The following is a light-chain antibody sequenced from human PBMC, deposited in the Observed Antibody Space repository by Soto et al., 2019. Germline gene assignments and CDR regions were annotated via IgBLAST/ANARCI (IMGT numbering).Light chain of an antibody. V-gene: IGKV3-20*01. CDR2: GAS. Sequence: EIVLTQSPGTLSLSPGEGATLSCRASQSVSSNYLAWYQQEPGQAPRLLIFGASNRASDIPDRFSGSGSGTDVTRTISRLEPEDFAVYYCQQYGSSPPYPFGHGTQLEIK. CDR3: QQYGSSPPYP. J-gene: IGKJ2*01. CDR1: QSVSSNY.